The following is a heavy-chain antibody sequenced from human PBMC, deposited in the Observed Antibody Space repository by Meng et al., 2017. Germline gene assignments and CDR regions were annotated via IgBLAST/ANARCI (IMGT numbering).Heavy chain of an antibody. CDR1: GYNFPDYY. Sequence: VQLVQSGAEVKKPGASVKVSCKPSGYNFPDYYIHWVRRAPGQGLEWMGLVDPEDGETIYAEKFQGRVTITADTSTDTAYMELSSLRSEDTAVYYCATDLYRDWFDPWGQGTLVTVSS. CDR3: ATDLYRDWFDP. J-gene: IGHJ5*02. D-gene: IGHD1-26*01. CDR2: VDPEDGET. V-gene: IGHV1-69-2*01.